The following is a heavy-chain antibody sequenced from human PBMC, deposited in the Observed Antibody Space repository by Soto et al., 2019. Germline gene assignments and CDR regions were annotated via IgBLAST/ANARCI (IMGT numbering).Heavy chain of an antibody. Sequence: PGGSLRLSCTGAGFTFGDYARSWFRQAPGKGLEWVGFIRSKIYGEATEYAASVQGRFTISRDDSKSIAYLQMNSLKTEDTALYYCSRDFEEMYSSGWAFDPWGQGTLVTVSS. V-gene: IGHV3-49*03. CDR3: SRDFEEMYSSGWAFDP. CDR1: GFTFGDYA. D-gene: IGHD6-19*01. CDR2: IRSKIYGEAT. J-gene: IGHJ5*02.